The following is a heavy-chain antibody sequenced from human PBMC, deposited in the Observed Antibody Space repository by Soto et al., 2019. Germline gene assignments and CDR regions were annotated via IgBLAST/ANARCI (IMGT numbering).Heavy chain of an antibody. J-gene: IGHJ4*01. V-gene: IGHV4-39*01. CDR1: VVSISSNNYY. CDR3: AKHGYSYGSMDWDY. Sequence: KTSETLSLTCTVSVVSISSNNYYWGWIRQPPGKGLEWIGSIYYSGNTYYNPSLKSRVTISVDTSKNQFSLKLNSMTAADTAVYYCAKHGYSYGSMDWDYWAQGTLVTLSS. CDR2: IYYSGNT. D-gene: IGHD5-18*01.